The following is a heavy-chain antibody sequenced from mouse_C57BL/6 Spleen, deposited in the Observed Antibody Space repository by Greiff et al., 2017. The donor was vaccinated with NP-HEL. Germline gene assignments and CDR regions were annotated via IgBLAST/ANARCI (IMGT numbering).Heavy chain of an antibody. D-gene: IGHD2-3*01. CDR1: GYTFTDYY. V-gene: IGHV1-26*01. CDR3: ARDYDGYPY. J-gene: IGHJ3*01. CDR2: INPNNGGT. Sequence: EEQLQQSGPELVKPGASVKISCKASGYTFTDYYMNWVKQSHGKSLEWIGDINPNNGGTSYNQKFKGKATLTVDKSSSTAYMELRSLTSEDSAVYYCARDYDGYPYWGQGTLVTVSA.